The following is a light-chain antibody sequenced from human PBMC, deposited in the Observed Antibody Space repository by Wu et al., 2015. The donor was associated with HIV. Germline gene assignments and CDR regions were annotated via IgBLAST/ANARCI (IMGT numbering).Light chain of an antibody. CDR3: LQYGSSTWT. V-gene: IGKV3-20*01. Sequence: EIVLTQSPGTLSLSPGERATLSCRASQSVSSNYLGWYQKKPGQAPRLLIHGASSRATGIPDRFSGSGSVTDFTLTISRLEPEDFAVYFCLQYGSSTWTFGQGTKVEIK. CDR2: GAS. CDR1: QSVSSNY. J-gene: IGKJ1*01.